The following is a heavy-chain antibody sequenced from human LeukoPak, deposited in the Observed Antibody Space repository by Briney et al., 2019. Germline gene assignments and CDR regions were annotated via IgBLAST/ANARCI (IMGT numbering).Heavy chain of an antibody. CDR1: GFTSTTST. CDR3: AADQPRYPDDFDI. CDR2: IVVDSGDT. V-gene: IGHV1-58*02. D-gene: IGHD1-1*01. Sequence: SVKVSCKASGFTSTTSTMQWVRQARGQRLEWIGWIVVDSGDTNYAEKFQERVTITRDMSTSTVYMELSSLRSDDTAVYYCAADQPRYPDDFDIWGQGTMVTVSS. J-gene: IGHJ3*02.